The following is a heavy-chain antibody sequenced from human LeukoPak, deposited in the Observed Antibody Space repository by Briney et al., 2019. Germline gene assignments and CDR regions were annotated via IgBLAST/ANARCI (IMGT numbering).Heavy chain of an antibody. CDR1: GGTFSSYA. J-gene: IGHJ5*02. D-gene: IGHD5-18*01. CDR2: IIPIFGTA. V-gene: IGHV1-69*05. Sequence: SVKVSCKASGGTFSSYAISWVRQAPGQGPEWMGRIIPIFGTANYAQKFQGRVTITTYESTSTAYMELSSLRSEDTAVSCCARSRPQLWLHGWLDPWGQGTLVSVSS. CDR3: ARSRPQLWLHGWLDP.